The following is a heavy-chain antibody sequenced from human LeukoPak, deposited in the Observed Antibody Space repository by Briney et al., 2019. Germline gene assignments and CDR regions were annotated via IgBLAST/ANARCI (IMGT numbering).Heavy chain of an antibody. CDR3: ARGDSGYETFDY. CDR1: GYTFTSYY. J-gene: IGHJ4*02. V-gene: IGHV1-46*01. D-gene: IGHD5-12*01. Sequence: ASVKVSCKASGYTFTSYYMHWVRQAPGQGLEWMGIINPSGGSTSYAQKFQGRVTMIRDMSTSTVYMELSSLRSEDTAVYYCARGDSGYETFDYWGQGTLVTVSS. CDR2: INPSGGST.